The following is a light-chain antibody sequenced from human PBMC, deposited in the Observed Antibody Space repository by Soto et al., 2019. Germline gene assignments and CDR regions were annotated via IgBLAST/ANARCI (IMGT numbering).Light chain of an antibody. Sequence: IVLTQSPGTLSLSPGERATLSCRASQRVISSYLAWFQQRPGRAPRLLIYGASTRANGIPARFSGSGSGTEFTLTISSLQSEDFAVYYCQQYDTWPPRYTFGQGTKLEI. CDR2: GAS. V-gene: IGKV3-15*01. J-gene: IGKJ2*01. CDR1: QRVISSY. CDR3: QQYDTWPPRYT.